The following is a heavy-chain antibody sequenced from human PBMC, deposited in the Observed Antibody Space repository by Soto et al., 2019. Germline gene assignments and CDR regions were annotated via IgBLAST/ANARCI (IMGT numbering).Heavy chain of an antibody. Sequence: SETLSLTCAVYGGSFSGYYWSWIRQPPGKGLEWIGEINHSGSTNYNPSLKSRVTISVDTSKNQFSLKLSSVAAADTAVYYCATTRGGSYFYYYYGMDVWGQGTTVTVSS. CDR2: INHSGST. CDR1: GGSFSGYY. CDR3: ATTRGGSYFYYYYGMDV. D-gene: IGHD1-26*01. J-gene: IGHJ6*02. V-gene: IGHV4-34*01.